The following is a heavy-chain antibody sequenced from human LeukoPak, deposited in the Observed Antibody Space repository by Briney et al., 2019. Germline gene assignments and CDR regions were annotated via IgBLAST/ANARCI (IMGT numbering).Heavy chain of an antibody. CDR2: IYYSGST. V-gene: IGHV4-31*03. Sequence: SQTLSLTCTVSGGSISSGGYYWSWIRQHPGKGLEWIGYIYYSGSTYYNPSLKSRVTISVDTSKNQFSLKLSSVTAADTAVYYCAVFDCSSTSCFLGYWGQGTLVTVSS. CDR3: AVFDCSSTSCFLGY. J-gene: IGHJ4*02. CDR1: GGSISSGGYY. D-gene: IGHD2-2*01.